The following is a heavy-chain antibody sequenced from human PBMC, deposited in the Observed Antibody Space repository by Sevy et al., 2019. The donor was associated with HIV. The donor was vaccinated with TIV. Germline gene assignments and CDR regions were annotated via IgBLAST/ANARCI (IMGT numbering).Heavy chain of an antibody. J-gene: IGHJ4*02. CDR2: ISLHGTNK. CDR3: VRETGGSGSAGYFGD. CDR1: GFTFSNYV. V-gene: IGHV3-30*04. D-gene: IGHD2-15*01. Sequence: GGSLRLSCAASGFTFSNYVMHWVRQAPGKGLEWVALISLHGTNKDYRDSVKGRFTIPRDDAKNTVYVEMTSLTVEDTALYYCVRETGGSGSAGYFGDWGQGTLVTVSS.